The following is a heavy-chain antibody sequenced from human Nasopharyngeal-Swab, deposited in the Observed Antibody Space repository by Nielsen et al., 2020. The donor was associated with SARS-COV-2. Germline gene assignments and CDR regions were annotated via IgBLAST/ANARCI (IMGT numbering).Heavy chain of an antibody. V-gene: IGHV3-23*01. CDR1: GLTVSSTY. J-gene: IGHJ4*02. CDR2: ISGSGGST. Sequence: GESLKISCAVSGLTVSSTYMSWVRQAPGKGLEWVSAISGSGGSTYYADSVKGRFTISRDNSKNTLYLQMNSLRAEDTAVYYCAKSSHERYYYDSSGYGHFDYWGQGTLVTVSS. D-gene: IGHD3-22*01. CDR3: AKSSHERYYYDSSGYGHFDY.